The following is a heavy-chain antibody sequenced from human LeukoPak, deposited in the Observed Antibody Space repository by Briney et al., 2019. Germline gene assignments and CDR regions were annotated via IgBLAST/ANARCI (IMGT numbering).Heavy chain of an antibody. CDR1: GFTFDDYA. CDR2: ISYDGSNK. V-gene: IGHV3-30-3*01. J-gene: IGHJ4*02. Sequence: GGSLRLSCAASGFTFDDYAMHWVRQPPGKGLEWVAVISYDGSNKYYADSVKGRFTISRDNSKNTLYLQMNSLRAEDTAVYYCASSGWYDGPYYFDYWGQGTLVTVSS. CDR3: ASSGWYDGPYYFDY. D-gene: IGHD6-19*01.